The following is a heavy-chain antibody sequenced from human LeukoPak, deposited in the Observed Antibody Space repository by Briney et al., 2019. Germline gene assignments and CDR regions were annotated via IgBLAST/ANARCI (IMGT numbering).Heavy chain of an antibody. CDR1: GITFSSYD. Sequence: GGSLRLSCAASGITFSSYDMHWVRQATGKGLEWVSAIGTAGDTYYPGSVKGRFTISRENAKNSLYLQMNSLIAGDTAVYYRARALEYSSGSLDYWGQGTLVTVSS. D-gene: IGHD6-19*01. CDR2: IGTAGDT. CDR3: ARALEYSSGSLDY. J-gene: IGHJ4*02. V-gene: IGHV3-13*01.